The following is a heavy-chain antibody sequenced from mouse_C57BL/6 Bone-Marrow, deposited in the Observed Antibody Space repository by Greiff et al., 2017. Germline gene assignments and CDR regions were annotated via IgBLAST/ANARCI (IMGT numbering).Heavy chain of an antibody. V-gene: IGHV1-59*01. D-gene: IGHD2-4*01. CDR2: IDPSDSYP. CDR1: GYTFTSYW. Sequence: QVQLKQPGAELVRPGTSVKLSCKASGYTFTSYWMHWVKQRPGQGLEWIGVIDPSDSYPNYNQKFKGKATLPVDTSSSTAYVQLSSLTSGHSAVYYCARREDDYDGFDYWGQGTTHTVSS. CDR3: ARREDDYDGFDY. J-gene: IGHJ2*01.